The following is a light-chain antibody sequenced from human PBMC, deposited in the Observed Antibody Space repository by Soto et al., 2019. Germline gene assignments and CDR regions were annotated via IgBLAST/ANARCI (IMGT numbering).Light chain of an antibody. J-gene: IGKJ2*01. Sequence: ETVLTQSPGTLSLSPGERVTLSCRASQSVSRSLAWYQQKPGQAPRLLIYTASSRATGIPDRFSGSGSGTDFTLTISRLEPEDSAVYYCQQYGTSSMYTFGQGTKLEIK. V-gene: IGKV3-20*01. CDR1: QSVSRS. CDR3: QQYGTSSMYT. CDR2: TAS.